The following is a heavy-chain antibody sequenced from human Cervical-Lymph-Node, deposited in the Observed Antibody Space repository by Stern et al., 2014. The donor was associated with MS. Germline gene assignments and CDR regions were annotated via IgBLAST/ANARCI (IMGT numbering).Heavy chain of an antibody. D-gene: IGHD3-22*01. J-gene: IGHJ4*02. CDR2: ISSGSTHI. CDR3: ARDSYSSGLHDY. V-gene: IGHV3-21*01. CDR1: GFTFNTYS. Sequence: EMQLVESGGGLVKPGGSLRLSCAASGFTFNTYSMNWVRQAPGKGLEWVSSISSGSTHIYYTEPVKGRFTVYRDNAKRSLYLQINSLRAEDTAVYYCARDSYSSGLHDYWGQGTLVTVSS.